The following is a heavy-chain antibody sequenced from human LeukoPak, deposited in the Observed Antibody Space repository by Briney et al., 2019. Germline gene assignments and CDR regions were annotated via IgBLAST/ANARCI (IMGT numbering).Heavy chain of an antibody. CDR2: IYYSAST. V-gene: IGHV4-61*08. CDR1: GGSVGSGGYY. D-gene: IGHD3-22*01. Sequence: SETLSLTCTVSGGSVGSGGYYWSWIRQPPGKGLEWIGYIYYSASTNYNPSLKSRVTISVDTSKNQFSLKLRSVTAADTAMYYCARAHSSGRTFDYWGQGTLVTVSS. CDR3: ARAHSSGRTFDY. J-gene: IGHJ4*02.